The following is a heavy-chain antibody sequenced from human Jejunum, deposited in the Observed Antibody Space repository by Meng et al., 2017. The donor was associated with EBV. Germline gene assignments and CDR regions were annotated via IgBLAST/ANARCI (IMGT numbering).Heavy chain of an antibody. V-gene: IGHV1-24*01. D-gene: IGHD3-9*01. CDR1: GHTLTEIS. CDR2: FDFEDGET. J-gene: IGHJ5*02. Sequence: QVQLVQSGAEVKKPGASVKVSXKVSGHTLTEISMHWVRQAPGKGLEWMGGFDFEDGETIYAQKFQGRVTMTGDTSTDTAYMELSSLRSEDTAVYHCARYFDGWNGDRFDPWGQGTLVTVSS. CDR3: ARYFDGWNGDRFDP.